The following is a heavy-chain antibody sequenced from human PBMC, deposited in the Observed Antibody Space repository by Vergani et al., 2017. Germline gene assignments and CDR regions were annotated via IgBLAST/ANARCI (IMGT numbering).Heavy chain of an antibody. D-gene: IGHD2-8*01. Sequence: EVQVVESGGGLVQPGGSLRLSCAASGFIFSDHYMDWVRQAPGKGLEWVGRIRNKANDYTTQYAASVKGRFTISRDDSKSYLYLQMNSLQTEDTAVYYCARGYCTNSICRGKVDSWGQGTLVTVSS. CDR1: GFIFSDHY. J-gene: IGHJ4*02. CDR2: IRNKANDYTT. V-gene: IGHV3-72*01. CDR3: ARGYCTNSICRGKVDS.